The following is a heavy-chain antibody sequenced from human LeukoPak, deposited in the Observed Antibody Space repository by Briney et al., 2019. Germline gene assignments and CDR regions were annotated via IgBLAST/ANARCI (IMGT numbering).Heavy chain of an antibody. D-gene: IGHD4-23*01. J-gene: IGHJ4*02. Sequence: GGSLRLSCAASGFTFSSYSMNWVRQAPGKGLEWVSVIYSGGSTYYADSVKGRFTISRDNSKNTLYLQMNSLRAEDTAVYYCARGDYGGIPDDYWGQGTLVTVSS. CDR1: GFTFSSYS. CDR3: ARGDYGGIPDDY. V-gene: IGHV3-53*01. CDR2: IYSGGST.